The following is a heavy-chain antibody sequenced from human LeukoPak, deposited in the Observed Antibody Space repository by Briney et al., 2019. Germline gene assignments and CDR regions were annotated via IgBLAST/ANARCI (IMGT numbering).Heavy chain of an antibody. CDR3: ARAPGRYYYMDV. Sequence: SVKVSCKASGGTYSSYTISWVRQAPGQGLEWMGRIIPILGIANYAQKFQGRVTITADKSTSTAYMELSSLRSEDSAVYYCARAPGRYYYMDVWGKGTTVTVSS. CDR1: GGTYSSYT. CDR2: IIPILGIA. V-gene: IGHV1-69*02. D-gene: IGHD1-1*01. J-gene: IGHJ6*03.